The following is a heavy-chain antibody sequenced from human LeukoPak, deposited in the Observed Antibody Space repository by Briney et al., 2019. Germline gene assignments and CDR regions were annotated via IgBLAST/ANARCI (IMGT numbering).Heavy chain of an antibody. Sequence: ASETLSLTCTVSGYSISSSSYYWGWIRQPPGKGLEWIGSIYYSGSTYYNPSLKSRVTISVDTSKNQFSLKLSSVTAADTAVYYCARHEGPIMGIAARPVDYWGQGTLVTVSS. J-gene: IGHJ4*02. CDR1: GYSISSSSYY. V-gene: IGHV4-39*01. CDR3: ARHEGPIMGIAARPVDY. D-gene: IGHD6-6*01. CDR2: IYYSGST.